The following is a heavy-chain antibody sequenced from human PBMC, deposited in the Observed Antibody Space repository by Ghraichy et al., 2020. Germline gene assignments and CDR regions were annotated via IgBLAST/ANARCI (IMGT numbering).Heavy chain of an antibody. V-gene: IGHV3-74*01. J-gene: IGHJ4*02. D-gene: IGHD3-10*01. CDR2: INRDGSST. CDR3: ARGPDYYGSGSDY. CDR1: GFTFSAYW. Sequence: GGSLRLSCAASGFTFSAYWMHWVRQAPGKGLVWVSRINRDGSSTSYADSVKGRFTTSRDNAKNTLYLQMNSLRAEDTAVYYCARGPDYYGSGSDYWGPGILVTVSS.